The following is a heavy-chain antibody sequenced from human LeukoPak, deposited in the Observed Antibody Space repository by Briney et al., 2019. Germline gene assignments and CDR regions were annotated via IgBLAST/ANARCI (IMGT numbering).Heavy chain of an antibody. J-gene: IGHJ3*02. D-gene: IGHD3-9*01. CDR3: AREVNYYDILTGYSSHDASDI. CDR2: IYTSGST. V-gene: IGHV4-4*07. CDR1: GGSISSYY. Sequence: SETLSLTCTVSGGSISSYYWSWIRQPAGKGLEWIGRIYTSGSTNYNPSLKSRVTMSVDTSKNQFSLKLSSVTAADTAVYYCAREVNYYDILTGYSSHDASDIWGQGTMVTVSS.